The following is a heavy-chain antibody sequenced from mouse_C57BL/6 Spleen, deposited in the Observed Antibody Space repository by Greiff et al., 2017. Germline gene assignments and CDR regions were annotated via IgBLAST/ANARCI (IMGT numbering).Heavy chain of an antibody. Sequence: VQLQESGAELVKPGASVTLSCKASGYTFTNYWMHWVKQRPGRGLEWIGRIDPESGGTNYNQKFKGKATLTADKPSSTAYMQLSSLTSEDSAVYDCARELVYFDYWDQGTTLTVSS. J-gene: IGHJ2*01. CDR1: GYTFTNYW. V-gene: IGHV1-72*01. CDR2: IDPESGGT. CDR3: ARELVYFDY. D-gene: IGHD4-1*01.